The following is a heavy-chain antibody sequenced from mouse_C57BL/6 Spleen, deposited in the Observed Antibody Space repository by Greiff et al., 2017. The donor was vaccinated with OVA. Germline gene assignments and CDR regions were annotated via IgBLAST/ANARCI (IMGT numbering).Heavy chain of an antibody. CDR3: ARGTTTVVATRAMDY. CDR2: IDPSDSYT. CDR1: GYTFTSYW. Sequence: QVQLQQPEAELVRPGTSVKLSCKASGYTFTSYWMHWVKQRPGQGLEWIGVIDPSDSYTNYNQKFKGKATLTVDTSSSTAYMQLSSLTSEDSAVYYCARGTTTVVATRAMDYWGQGTSVTVSS. J-gene: IGHJ4*01. D-gene: IGHD1-1*01. V-gene: IGHV1-59*01.